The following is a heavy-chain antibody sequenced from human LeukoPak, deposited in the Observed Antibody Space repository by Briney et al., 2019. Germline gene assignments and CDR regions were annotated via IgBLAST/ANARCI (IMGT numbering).Heavy chain of an antibody. CDR3: ARTPIVVVPAVRADYYYYMDV. Sequence: SVKVSCKASGGTFSSYAISWVRQAPGQGLEWMGGIIPIFGTANYAQKFQGRVTITADESMSTAYMELSSLRSEDTAVYYCARTPIVVVPAVRADYYYYMDVWGKGTTVTVSS. D-gene: IGHD2-2*01. CDR1: GGTFSSYA. J-gene: IGHJ6*03. V-gene: IGHV1-69*13. CDR2: IIPIFGTA.